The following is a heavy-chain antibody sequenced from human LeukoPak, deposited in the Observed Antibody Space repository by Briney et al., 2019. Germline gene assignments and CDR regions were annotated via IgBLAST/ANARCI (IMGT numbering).Heavy chain of an antibody. CDR2: INPNSGGT. CDR3: ARGQLWFDY. V-gene: IGHV1-2*02. J-gene: IGHJ4*02. D-gene: IGHD5-18*01. Sequence: ASVKVSCKASGGTFSSYAISWVRQAPGQGLEWMGWINPNSGGTNYAQKFQGRVTMTRDTSISTAYMELSRLRSDDTAVYYCARGQLWFDYWGQGTLVTVSS. CDR1: GGTFSSYA.